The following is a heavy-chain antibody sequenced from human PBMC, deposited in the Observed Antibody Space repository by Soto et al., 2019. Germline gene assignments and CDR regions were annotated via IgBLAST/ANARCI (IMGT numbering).Heavy chain of an antibody. V-gene: IGHV3-23*01. D-gene: IGHD3-16*01. CDR2: ISGSGGST. Sequence: GESLKISCAASGFTFSSYAMSWVRQAPGKGLEWVSAISGSGGSTYYADSVKGRFTISRDNSKNTLYLQMNSLRAEDTAVYYCAKAIKGGLGDAFDIWGQGTMVTVSS. CDR3: AKAIKGGLGDAFDI. J-gene: IGHJ3*02. CDR1: GFTFSSYA.